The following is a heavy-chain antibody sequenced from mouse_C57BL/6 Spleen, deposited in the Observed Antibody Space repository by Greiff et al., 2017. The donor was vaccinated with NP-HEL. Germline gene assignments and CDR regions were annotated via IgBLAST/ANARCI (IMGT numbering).Heavy chain of an antibody. Sequence: VQLKQSGPELVKPGASVKISCKASGYTFTDYYMNWVKQSHGKSLEWIGDINPNNGGTSYNQKFKGKATLTVDKSSSTAYMELRSLTSEDSAVYYCARGAYSNYGDFDYWGQGTTLTVSS. CDR2: INPNNGGT. CDR1: GYTFTDYY. J-gene: IGHJ2*01. CDR3: ARGAYSNYGDFDY. D-gene: IGHD2-5*01. V-gene: IGHV1-26*01.